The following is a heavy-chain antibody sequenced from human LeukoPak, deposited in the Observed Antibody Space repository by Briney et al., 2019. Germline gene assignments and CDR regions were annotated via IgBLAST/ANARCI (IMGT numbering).Heavy chain of an antibody. J-gene: IGHJ4*02. V-gene: IGHV1-18*01. CDR3: AGEWELND. D-gene: IGHD1-26*01. Sequence: AASVKVSCKASGYTFISHGITWVRQAPGQGLEWMGWISRYNGNTKYAQKFQGRVTMATDTSTSTAYMELRSLKSDDTAVYYCAGEWELNDWGQKPLVTVSS. CDR1: GYTFISHG. CDR2: ISRYNGNT.